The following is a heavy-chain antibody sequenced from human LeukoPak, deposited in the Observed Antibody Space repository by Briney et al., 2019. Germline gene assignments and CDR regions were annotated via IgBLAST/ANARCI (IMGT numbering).Heavy chain of an antibody. CDR1: GFTFSDYY. CDR2: INSNGRNK. D-gene: IGHD3-3*01. V-gene: IGHV3-11*04. CDR3: ASRYDFWSAYPDAFDI. J-gene: IGHJ3*02. Sequence: GGSLRLSCAASGFTFSDYYMSRIRQAPGKGLKWVSYINSNGRNKYYADSVKGRFTISRDNAKNSLYLQMNSLRAEDTAVYYCASRYDFWSAYPDAFDIWGPGTMVTVSS.